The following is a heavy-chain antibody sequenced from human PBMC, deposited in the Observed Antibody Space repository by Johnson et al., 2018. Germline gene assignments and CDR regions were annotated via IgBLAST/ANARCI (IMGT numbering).Heavy chain of an antibody. Sequence: VQLLESGGGVVQPGRSLRLSCAASRFTFSDYYMSWIRQAPGKGLEWVSSITTSGTAMHYADSVKGRFTISRDNDTNSLYLQMNSLRAEDTAVYYCASWWPAVVYYGMDVWGQGTTVTVSS. CDR2: ITTSGTAM. J-gene: IGHJ6*02. CDR1: RFTFSDYY. CDR3: ASWWPAVVYYGMDV. D-gene: IGHD2-15*01. V-gene: IGHV3-11*04.